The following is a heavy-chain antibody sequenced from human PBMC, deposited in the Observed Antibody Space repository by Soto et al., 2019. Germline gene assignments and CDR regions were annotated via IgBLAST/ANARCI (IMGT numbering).Heavy chain of an antibody. V-gene: IGHV3-23*01. CDR1: GFTFSSYA. J-gene: IGHJ5*02. CDR3: AKDPGSGSYYGWFDP. D-gene: IGHD3-10*01. Sequence: GGSLRLSCAASGFTFSSYAMSWVRQAPGKGLEWVSAISGSGGSTYYADSVKGRFTISRDNSKNTLYLQMNSLRAEDTAVYYCAKDPGSGSYYGWFDPWGQGTLVTVSS. CDR2: ISGSGGST.